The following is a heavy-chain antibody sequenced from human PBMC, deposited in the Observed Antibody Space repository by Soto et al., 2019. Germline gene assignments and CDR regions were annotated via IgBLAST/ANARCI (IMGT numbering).Heavy chain of an antibody. CDR2: INPNSGGT. CDR1: GYTFTGYY. Sequence: QVQLVQSGAEVKKPGASVKVSCKASGYTFTGYYMHWVRQAPGQGLEWMGWINPNSGGTNYAQKFQGWVTMTRDTSISTAYMELSRLRSDDTAVYYCARRYCSGGSGWGDAFDIWGQGTMVTVSS. V-gene: IGHV1-2*04. CDR3: ARRYCSGGSGWGDAFDI. D-gene: IGHD2-15*01. J-gene: IGHJ3*02.